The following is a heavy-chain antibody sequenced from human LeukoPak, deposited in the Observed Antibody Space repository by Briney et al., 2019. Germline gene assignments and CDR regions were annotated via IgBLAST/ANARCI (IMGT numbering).Heavy chain of an antibody. V-gene: IGHV1-24*01. CDR3: ATDRRMITFGGGEFDY. CDR1: GYTLTELS. J-gene: IGHJ4*02. D-gene: IGHD3-16*01. Sequence: ASVKVSCKVSGYTLTELSMHWVRQAPGKGLEWMGSFDPEDGETIYAQKFQGRVTMTEDTSTDTAYMELSSLRSEDTAVYYCATDRRMITFGGGEFDYWGQGTLVTVSS. CDR2: FDPEDGET.